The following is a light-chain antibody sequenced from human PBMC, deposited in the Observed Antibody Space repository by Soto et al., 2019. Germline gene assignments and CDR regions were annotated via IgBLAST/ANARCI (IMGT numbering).Light chain of an antibody. V-gene: IGLV2-14*01. J-gene: IGLJ3*02. Sequence: QSVLTQPASVSGSPGQSITISCTGTSSDVGGYNYVSWYQHLPVKAPKLVIFEVSNRPSGISNRFSGSKSDNTASLTISGLQDEDEADYYCSSYSTNSTGVFGGGTKLTVL. CDR1: SSDVGGYNY. CDR2: EVS. CDR3: SSYSTNSTGV.